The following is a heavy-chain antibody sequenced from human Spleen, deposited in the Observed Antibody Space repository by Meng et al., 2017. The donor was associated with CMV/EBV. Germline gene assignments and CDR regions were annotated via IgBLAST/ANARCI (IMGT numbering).Heavy chain of an antibody. D-gene: IGHD3-9*01. Sequence: GESLKISCKGSGYTFSSYWIGWVRLMPGKGLEWMGIIYPADSDTRYSPSFQGQVTISADKSISTAYLQWSSLKASDTAIYYCALRHFDWLQKWDFHYWGQGTVVTVSS. CDR2: IYPADSDT. V-gene: IGHV5-51*01. J-gene: IGHJ4*02. CDR3: ALRHFDWLQKWDFHY. CDR1: GYTFSSYW.